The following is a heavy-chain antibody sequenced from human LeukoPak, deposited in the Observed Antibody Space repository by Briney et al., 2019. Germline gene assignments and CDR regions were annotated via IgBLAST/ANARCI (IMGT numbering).Heavy chain of an antibody. CDR3: ARDLQDYYYMDV. CDR1: GFTLSRHS. CDR2: ISISSSMI. Sequence: PGGSLRLSCEGSGFTLSRHSVNCVRQAPGKGLEWLSYISISSSMIYYADSVKGRFTISRDNAKNSLYLQMNSLRAEDTALYYCARDLQDYYYMDVWGKGTTVTVSS. J-gene: IGHJ6*03. V-gene: IGHV3-48*04.